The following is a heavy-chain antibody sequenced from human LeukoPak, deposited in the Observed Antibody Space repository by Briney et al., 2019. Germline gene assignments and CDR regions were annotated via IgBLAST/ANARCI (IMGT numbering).Heavy chain of an antibody. CDR1: GFTFSIYA. Sequence: GGSLRLSCAASGFTFSIYAMNWVRQAPGEGLEWVSGISDSVRNTYYSDSVKGRFTISRDNSESTVYLQMNSLTAEDTAQYYCATGCVGSPNCQTTGYDHWGQGTLVTVSS. V-gene: IGHV3-23*01. CDR3: ATGCVGSPNCQTTGYDH. D-gene: IGHD2-2*01. CDR2: ISDSVRNT. J-gene: IGHJ4*02.